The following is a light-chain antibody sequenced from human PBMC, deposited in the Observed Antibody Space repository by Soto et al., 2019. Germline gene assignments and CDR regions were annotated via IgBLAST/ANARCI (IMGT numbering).Light chain of an antibody. CDR2: EVS. CDR3: SSYAGSNNLV. V-gene: IGLV2-8*01. Sequence: QSALTQPPSASGSPGQSXTIXXXXXXXXVRGYNYVSWYQQHPGKAPKLMIYEVSKRPSGVPDRFSGSKSGNTASLTVSGLQAEDEADYYCSSYAGSNNLVFGGGTKLTVL. J-gene: IGLJ2*01. CDR1: XXXVRGYNY.